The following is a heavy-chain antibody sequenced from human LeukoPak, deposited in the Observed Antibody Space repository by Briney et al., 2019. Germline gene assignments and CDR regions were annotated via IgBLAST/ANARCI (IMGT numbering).Heavy chain of an antibody. CDR2: ISSSGSTI. Sequence: GGSLRLSCAASGFTFSSYEMNRVRQAPGKGLEWVSYISSSGSTIYYADSVKGRFTISRDNAKNSLYLQMNSLRAEDTAVYYCAPYYYGSGSYNGNWGQGTLVTVSS. CDR1: GFTFSSYE. V-gene: IGHV3-48*03. D-gene: IGHD3-10*01. J-gene: IGHJ4*02. CDR3: APYYYGSGSYNGN.